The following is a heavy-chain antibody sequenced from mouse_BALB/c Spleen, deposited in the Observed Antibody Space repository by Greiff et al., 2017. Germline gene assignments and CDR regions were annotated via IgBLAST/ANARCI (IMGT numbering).Heavy chain of an antibody. J-gene: IGHJ4*01. CDR3: ARYWDYAMDY. CDR2: IYPGNVNT. V-gene: IGHV1S56*01. Sequence: VKLQESGPELVKPGASVRISCKASGYTFTSYYIHWVKQRPGQGLEWIGWIYPGNVNTKYNEKFKGKATLTADKSSSTAYMQLSSLTSEDSAVYFCARYWDYAMDYWGQGTSVTVSS. D-gene: IGHD4-1*01. CDR1: GYTFTSYY.